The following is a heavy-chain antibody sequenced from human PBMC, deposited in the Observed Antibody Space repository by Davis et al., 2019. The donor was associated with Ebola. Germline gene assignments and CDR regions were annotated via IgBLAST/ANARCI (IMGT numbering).Heavy chain of an antibody. Sequence: GGSLRLSCAASGFTFSSYSMNWVRQAPGKGLEWVSYISSSSSTIYYADSVKGRFTISRDNAKNTLYLQMNSLRAEDTAVYYCARARPGWIQLWDIDYWGQGTLVTVSS. V-gene: IGHV3-48*04. CDR3: ARARPGWIQLWDIDY. CDR2: ISSSSSTI. D-gene: IGHD5-18*01. CDR1: GFTFSSYS. J-gene: IGHJ4*02.